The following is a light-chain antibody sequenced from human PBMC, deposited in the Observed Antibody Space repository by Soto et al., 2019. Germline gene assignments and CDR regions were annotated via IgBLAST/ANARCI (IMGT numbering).Light chain of an antibody. CDR3: QQSYSTPRT. V-gene: IGKV1-39*01. CDR1: QSISSY. Sequence: DIQMTQSPSSLSASVGDRVTITCRASQSISSYLNWYQQKPGKAPKLLIYGASSLQSGVPSRFSGSGSGTYFTLTISSLQPEDFATYYCQQSYSTPRTFGQGTKVEIK. J-gene: IGKJ1*01. CDR2: GAS.